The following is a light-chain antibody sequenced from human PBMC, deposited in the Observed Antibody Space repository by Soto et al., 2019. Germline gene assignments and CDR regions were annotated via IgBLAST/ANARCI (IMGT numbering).Light chain of an antibody. V-gene: IGKV3-20*01. CDR3: QQYGWTSWM. Sequence: ETGLTQSPGTLSLGPGERATLSCRASQSVSNSYLAWYQQKPGQAPRLLIYGASSRATGIPDRFSGSGSGTDFTLSISRLEPEDFAVYYCQQYGWTSWMFGQGTKVEIK. CDR1: QSVSNSY. CDR2: GAS. J-gene: IGKJ1*01.